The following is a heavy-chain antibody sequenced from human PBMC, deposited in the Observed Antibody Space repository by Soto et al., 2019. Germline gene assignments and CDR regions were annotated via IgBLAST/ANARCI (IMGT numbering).Heavy chain of an antibody. CDR2: IYFSVST. V-gene: IGHV4-31*03. CDR3: AREIRNQSGGSRFWYFDV. Sequence: QVQLQESGPGLVEPSQTLSLTCTVSGGSIRSSSLYWSWLRHHPGPGLEWIGFIYFSVSTFYNPSLTSRVTISLDPSRNRFSLKLTSVTAADSAMYCCAREIRNQSGGSRFWYFDVWVRVTQVAVPS. J-gene: IGHJ2*01. D-gene: IGHD6-25*01. CDR1: GGSIRSSSLY.